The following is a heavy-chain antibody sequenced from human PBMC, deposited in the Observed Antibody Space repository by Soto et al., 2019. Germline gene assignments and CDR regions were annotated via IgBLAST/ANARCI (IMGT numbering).Heavy chain of an antibody. CDR2: IYYSGTT. D-gene: IGHD3-10*01. CDR1: GGSVCGYY. CDR3: ARESYYGSGATVVAY. Sequence: HSETPSLTCTVSGGSVCGYYWSWIRQHPGKGLEWIGYIYYSGTTSYNPSLNSRVTMSVDTSKNQFSLKVNSVTAADTAVYYCARESYYGSGATVVAYWGQGTLVTVSS. V-gene: IGHV4-59*02. J-gene: IGHJ4*02.